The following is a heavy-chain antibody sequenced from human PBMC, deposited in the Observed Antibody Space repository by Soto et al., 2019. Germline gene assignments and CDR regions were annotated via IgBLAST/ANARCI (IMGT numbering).Heavy chain of an antibody. CDR2: ISGSGANT. CDR3: AKAAAYHGSASYFPFDD. J-gene: IGHJ4*02. Sequence: EVHLLESGGGLVQPGGSLRLSCAASGFSFSSYAMSWVRQAPGKGLEWVSSISGSGANTYYVDSVKGRFTVSRDNSKNPLYLQMSSLRGEDTAVYKCAKAAAYHGSASYFPFDDWGLGTRVTVSS. D-gene: IGHD3-10*01. V-gene: IGHV3-23*01. CDR1: GFSFSSYA.